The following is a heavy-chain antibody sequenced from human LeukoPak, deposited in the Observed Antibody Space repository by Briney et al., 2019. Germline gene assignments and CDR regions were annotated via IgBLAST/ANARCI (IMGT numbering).Heavy chain of an antibody. V-gene: IGHV4-59*10. CDR1: GGTFSGYY. J-gene: IGHJ4*02. Sequence: SETLSLTCAVYGGTFSGYYWSWIRQPAGKGLEWIGRFSASGNSNYNPSLKSRLTISVDTSKNQFSLKLSSVTAADTAVYYCARAVIAAAGTRFWFFDYWGQGTLVTVSS. CDR3: ARAVIAAAGTRFWFFDY. CDR2: FSASGNS. D-gene: IGHD6-13*01.